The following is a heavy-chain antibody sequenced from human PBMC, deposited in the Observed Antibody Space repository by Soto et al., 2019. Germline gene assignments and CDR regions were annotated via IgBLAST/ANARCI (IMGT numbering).Heavy chain of an antibody. Sequence: ASVKVSCKASGYTFTSYGISWVRQAPGQGLEWLGWMNPNSGNTGYAQKFQGRVTMTRNTSISTAYMELSSLRSEDTAVYYCARGPYYDILTGPDYWGQGTLVTVSS. CDR3: ARGPYYDILTGPDY. CDR1: GYTFTSYG. D-gene: IGHD3-9*01. J-gene: IGHJ4*02. V-gene: IGHV1-8*02. CDR2: MNPNSGNT.